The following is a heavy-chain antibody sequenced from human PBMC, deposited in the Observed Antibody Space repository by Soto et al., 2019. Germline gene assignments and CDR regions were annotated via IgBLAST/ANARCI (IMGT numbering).Heavy chain of an antibody. CDR3: ARQNYGSSRTYFDY. Sequence: SETLSLTCTVSGGSISGSSYYWGWIRQPPGKGLEWIGSIYYSGSTYYNPSLKSRVTISVDTSKNQFSLKLSSVTAADTAVYYCARQNYGSSRTYFDYWGQGTLVTVSS. V-gene: IGHV4-39*01. CDR1: GGSISGSSYY. J-gene: IGHJ4*02. CDR2: IYYSGST. D-gene: IGHD3-10*01.